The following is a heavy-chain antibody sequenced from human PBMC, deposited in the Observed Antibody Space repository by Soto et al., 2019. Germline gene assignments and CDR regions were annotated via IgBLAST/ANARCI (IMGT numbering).Heavy chain of an antibody. J-gene: IGHJ3*02. Sequence: EVQLVESGGGLVQPGRSLRLSCAASGFTFDDYAMHWVRQAPGKGLEWVSGSSWNSGTIGYADSVRGRFTISRDNAKNSLYLQMNRLRAEDTALYYCAKDMGLRGVTTVGSAFDIWGQGTMVTVSS. V-gene: IGHV3-9*01. D-gene: IGHD4-17*01. CDR3: AKDMGLRGVTTVGSAFDI. CDR1: GFTFDDYA. CDR2: SSWNSGTI.